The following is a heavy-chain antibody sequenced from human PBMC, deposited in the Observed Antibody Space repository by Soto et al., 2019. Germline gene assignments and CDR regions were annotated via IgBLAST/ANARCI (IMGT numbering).Heavy chain of an antibody. CDR1: GGTFSSYA. V-gene: IGHV1-69*13. J-gene: IGHJ4*02. D-gene: IGHD3-22*01. Sequence: SVKVSCKASGGTFSSYAISWVRQAPGQGLEWMGGIIPIFGTANYAQKFQGRVTITADESTSTAYMELSSLRSEDTAVYYCASAYYYDSSGYAAYWGQGTLVTVSS. CDR2: IIPIFGTA. CDR3: ASAYYYDSSGYAAY.